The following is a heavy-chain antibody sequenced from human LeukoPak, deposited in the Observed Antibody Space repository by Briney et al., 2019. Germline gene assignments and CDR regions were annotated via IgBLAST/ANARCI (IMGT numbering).Heavy chain of an antibody. CDR3: AKGVQSRLTYFDH. D-gene: IGHD1-1*01. V-gene: IGHV3-20*04. CDR1: GFNFYDFG. CDR2: VHWNGGTT. Sequence: GGSLRLSCAASGFNFYDFGMGWVRQAPGKGLEWVSGVHWNGGTTGYADSVKGRFTISRDNAKNSLYLQMSSPRVEETAIYYCAKGVQSRLTYFDHWGQGTLVTVSS. J-gene: IGHJ4*02.